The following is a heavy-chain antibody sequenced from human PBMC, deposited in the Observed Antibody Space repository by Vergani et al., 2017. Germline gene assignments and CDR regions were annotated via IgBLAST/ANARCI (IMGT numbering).Heavy chain of an antibody. CDR2: IYYSGST. V-gene: IGHV4-59*01. Sequence: QVQLQESGPGLVKPSETLSLTCTVSGGSISSYYWSWIRQPPGKGLVWIGYIYYSGSTNYNPSLKSRVTISVDTSKNQFSLKLSSVTAADTAEYYCARERGITIFGVENWFDPGGQGTLVTVSS. CDR1: GGSISSYY. J-gene: IGHJ5*02. D-gene: IGHD3-3*01. CDR3: ARERGITIFGVENWFDP.